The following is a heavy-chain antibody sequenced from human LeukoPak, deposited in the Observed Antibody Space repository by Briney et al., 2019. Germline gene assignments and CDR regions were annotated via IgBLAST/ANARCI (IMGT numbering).Heavy chain of an antibody. V-gene: IGHV3-23*01. D-gene: IGHD3-22*01. CDR3: AKKYYYDSSGYYRENDY. CDR2: ISGSGGST. CDR1: GFNFSSYA. J-gene: IGHJ4*02. Sequence: PGGSLRLSCAASGFNFSSYAMSWVRQAPGKGLEWVSAISGSGGSTYYADSVKGRFTISRDNSKNTLYLQMNSLRAEDTAVYYCAKKYYYDSSGYYRENDYWGQGTLVTVSS.